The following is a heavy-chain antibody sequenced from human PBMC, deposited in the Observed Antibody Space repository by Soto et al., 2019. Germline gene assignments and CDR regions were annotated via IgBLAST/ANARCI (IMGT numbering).Heavy chain of an antibody. D-gene: IGHD3-22*01. CDR3: ARAPNYYDSSGYYYDY. V-gene: IGHV4-30-2*01. CDR1: GGSMSRGGQS. Sequence: SETLSLTCAVSGGSMSRGGQSWSWIRQPPGKGLEWLGFIYYTGSTYYNPSLKSRVTLSVDRSKNQFSLNLTSVTAADTAVYYCARAPNYYDSSGYYYDYWGQGTLVTVSS. CDR2: IYYTGST. J-gene: IGHJ4*02.